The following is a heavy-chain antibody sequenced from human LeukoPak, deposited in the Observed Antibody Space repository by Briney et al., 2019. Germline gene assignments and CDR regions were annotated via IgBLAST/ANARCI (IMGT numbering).Heavy chain of an antibody. D-gene: IGHD6-13*01. Sequence: GGSLRLSCAASGFTFSSYSMNWVRQAPGKGLEWVSSISSSSSYIYYADSVKGRFTISRDNSKNSLYLQMNSLRTEDTALYYCAKDRHSSSWYYYGMDVWGQGTTVTVSS. J-gene: IGHJ6*02. CDR1: GFTFSSYS. CDR3: AKDRHSSSWYYYGMDV. V-gene: IGHV3-21*04. CDR2: ISSSSSYI.